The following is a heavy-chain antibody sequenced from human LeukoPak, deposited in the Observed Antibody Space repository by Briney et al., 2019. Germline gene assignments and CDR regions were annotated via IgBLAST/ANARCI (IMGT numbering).Heavy chain of an antibody. V-gene: IGHV3-15*01. CDR3: TTLYRWGYYFDY. CDR1: GFTFSNAW. CDR2: IKSKTVGGTA. Sequence: NPGGSLRLSCAASGFTFSNAWMSWVRQAPGKGLEWVGRIKSKTVGGTADYAAPVKGRFTISRDDSKNTLYLQMNSLKTEDTAVYYCTTLYRWGYYFDYWGQGTLVAVSS. J-gene: IGHJ4*02. D-gene: IGHD3-16*01.